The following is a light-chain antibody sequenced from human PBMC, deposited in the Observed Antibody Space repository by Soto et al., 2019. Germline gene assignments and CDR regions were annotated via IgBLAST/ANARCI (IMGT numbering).Light chain of an antibody. CDR2: GNS. V-gene: IGLV1-40*01. CDR1: NSNIGAGYD. CDR3: QSYDSSLSGYV. Sequence: QSVLTQPPSVSGAPGQRVTISCTGSNSNIGAGYDVHWYLQLPGTAPKLLIYGNSNRPSGVPDRFSGSKSGTSASLAITGLQAEHEADYYCQSYDSSLSGYVFGTGTKFTVL. J-gene: IGLJ1*01.